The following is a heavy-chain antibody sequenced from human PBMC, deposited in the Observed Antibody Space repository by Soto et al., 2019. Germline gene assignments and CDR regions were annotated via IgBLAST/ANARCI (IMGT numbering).Heavy chain of an antibody. CDR3: ARDPLRGYGDYFGY. V-gene: IGHV3-30-3*01. D-gene: IGHD5-12*01. J-gene: IGHJ4*02. CDR1: GFTFSSFP. Sequence: GGSLRLSCAASGFTFSSFPMHWVRQAPGKGLEWVSVISYEGSTRYYGDSVKGRFTISRDNLRNTLYLQMNSLRGEDTAVYYCARDPLRGYGDYFGYWGQGTLVTVSS. CDR2: ISYEGSTR.